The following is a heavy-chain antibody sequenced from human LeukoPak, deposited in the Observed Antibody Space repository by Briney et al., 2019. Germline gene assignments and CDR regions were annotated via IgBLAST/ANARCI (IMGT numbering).Heavy chain of an antibody. Sequence: PGGSLRLSCAASGFTFSSYAMSWVRQAPGKGLEWVSAISASGVSTYYADSVKGRFTISRDNSKNTLYLQMNSLRAEDTAVYYCTKDLSSITLLRGVTGNDYWGQGTLVTVSS. CDR2: ISASGVST. D-gene: IGHD3-10*01. CDR3: TKDLSSITLLRGVTGNDY. J-gene: IGHJ4*02. V-gene: IGHV3-23*01. CDR1: GFTFSSYA.